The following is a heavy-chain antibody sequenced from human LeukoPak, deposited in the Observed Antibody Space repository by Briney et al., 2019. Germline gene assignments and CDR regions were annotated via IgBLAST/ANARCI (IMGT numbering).Heavy chain of an antibody. CDR3: AKDIHPGLDSGASCCFDY. CDR2: VSVYNGNT. CDR1: GYTFSRHG. V-gene: IGHV1-18*01. J-gene: IGHJ4*02. D-gene: IGHD3-22*01. Sequence: ASVKVSCKPSGYTFSRHGITWVRQAPGHGLEWMGWVSVYNGNTDYAQNVQGRVTMTTDTSTNTAYMELRSLRSDDTAVYYCAKDIHPGLDSGASCCFDYWGQGTPVTVSS.